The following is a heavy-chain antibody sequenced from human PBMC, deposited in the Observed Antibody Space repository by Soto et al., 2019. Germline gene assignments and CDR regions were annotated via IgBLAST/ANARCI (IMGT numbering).Heavy chain of an antibody. CDR2: ISSSSSTI. CDR3: ARDLLSVPAAMVPFYYYYYGMDV. J-gene: IGHJ6*02. D-gene: IGHD2-2*01. Sequence: PGGSLRLSCAASGFTFSSYSMNWVRQAPGKGLEWVSYISSSSSTIYYADSVKGRFTISRDNAKNSLYLQMNSLRDEDTAVYYCARDLLSVPAAMVPFYYYYYGMDVWGQGTTVTVSS. V-gene: IGHV3-48*02. CDR1: GFTFSSYS.